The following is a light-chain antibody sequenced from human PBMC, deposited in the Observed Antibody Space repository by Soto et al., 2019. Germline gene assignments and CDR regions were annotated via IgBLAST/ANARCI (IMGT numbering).Light chain of an antibody. Sequence: QSVLTQPPSVSGAPGQRVTISCTGSSSNIGAGYYVHWYQPLPRTAPKLLIYSNSNRPSGVPDRFSGSKSGTSASLAITGLQAENEADYYCQSYDSSLSGSRVFGGGTKVTVL. CDR1: SSNIGAGYY. J-gene: IGLJ2*01. V-gene: IGLV1-40*01. CDR3: QSYDSSLSGSRV. CDR2: SNS.